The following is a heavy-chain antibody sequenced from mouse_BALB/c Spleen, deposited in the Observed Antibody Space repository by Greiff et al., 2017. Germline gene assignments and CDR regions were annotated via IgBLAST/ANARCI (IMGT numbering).Heavy chain of an antibody. CDR3: ARALGRGYAMDY. D-gene: IGHD4-1*01. CDR1: GYTFTSYY. CDR2: IYPGDGST. J-gene: IGHJ4*01. V-gene: IGHV1S56*01. Sequence: QVQLQQSGPELVKPGASVKMSCKASGYTFTSYYIHWVKQRPGQGLGWIGWIYPGDGSTKYNEKFKGKTTLTADKSSSTAYMLLSSLTSEDSAIYFCARALGRGYAMDYWGQGTSVTVSS.